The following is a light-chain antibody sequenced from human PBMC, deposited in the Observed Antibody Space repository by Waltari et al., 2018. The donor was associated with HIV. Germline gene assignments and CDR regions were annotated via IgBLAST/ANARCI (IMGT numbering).Light chain of an antibody. CDR2: DVN. CDR1: IRDVGGYDF. Sequence: QSALTQPRSVSGSPGQSVTISCTGSIRDVGGYDFVSWHQQHPDNAPKLIIYDVNKRASGVTGRFSGSKSGNTASLTISGLQSEDEADYYCCSYAGTSWIFGGGTKLTVL. V-gene: IGLV2-11*01. J-gene: IGLJ3*02. CDR3: CSYAGTSWI.